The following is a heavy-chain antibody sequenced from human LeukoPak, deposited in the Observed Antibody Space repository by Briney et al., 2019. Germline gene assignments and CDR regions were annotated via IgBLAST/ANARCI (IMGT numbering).Heavy chain of an antibody. J-gene: IGHJ4*02. CDR2: ISNDGSNK. D-gene: IGHD3-9*01. CDR3: AREGYDILTGYQVGFDF. Sequence: GRSLRLSCEASGFTFSYYAIHWVRQAPGKGLEWVAVISNDGSNKYYADSVKGRFTISRDNSKNTLYLQMSSLRAEDTAVYYCAREGYDILTGYQVGFDFWGQGTLVTVSS. V-gene: IGHV3-30*04. CDR1: GFTFSYYA.